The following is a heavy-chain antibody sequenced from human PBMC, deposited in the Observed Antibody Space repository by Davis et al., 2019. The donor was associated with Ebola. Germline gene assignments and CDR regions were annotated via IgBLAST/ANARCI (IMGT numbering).Heavy chain of an antibody. D-gene: IGHD3-3*01. Sequence: PGGSLRLSCAASGFTFSSYSMTWVRQAQGKGLEWVSAISGSGGSTYYADSVKGRFTISRDNSKKTLYLQMNSLRAEDTAVYYCAKSGLSFGVVKYHYGMDVWGKGTTVTVSS. CDR2: ISGSGGST. J-gene: IGHJ6*04. CDR3: AKSGLSFGVVKYHYGMDV. V-gene: IGHV3-23*01. CDR1: GFTFSSYS.